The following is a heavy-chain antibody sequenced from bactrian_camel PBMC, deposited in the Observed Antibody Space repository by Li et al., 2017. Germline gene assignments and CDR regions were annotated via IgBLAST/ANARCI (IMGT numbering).Heavy chain of an antibody. J-gene: IGHJ6*01. Sequence: HVQLVESGGGSVQAGGSLRLSCAASENIASRYCMAWFRQAPGKQREGVAAIASGGSNVYADSVKGRFSISQDNAKNTLYLQMNNLKPEDTAMYYCAADETCVRWYLPGSADFGAWGQGTQVTVS. V-gene: IGHV3S53*01. D-gene: IGHD2*01. CDR1: ENIASRYC. CDR3: AADETCVRWYLPGSADFGA. CDR2: IASGGSN.